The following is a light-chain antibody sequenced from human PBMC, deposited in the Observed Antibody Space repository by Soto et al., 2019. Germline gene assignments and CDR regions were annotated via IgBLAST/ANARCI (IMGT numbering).Light chain of an antibody. CDR2: HAS. Sequence: DIQMTQSPSTLSASVGDRVTITCRASQSISNWLAWYQQKPGTAPKVLIYHASNLQSGVPSRFSGSGSGTDFTPTISCLQSEDFATYYCQQYYSYPYTFGQGTKVDIK. J-gene: IGKJ2*01. CDR3: QQYYSYPYT. CDR1: QSISNW. V-gene: IGKV1-5*01.